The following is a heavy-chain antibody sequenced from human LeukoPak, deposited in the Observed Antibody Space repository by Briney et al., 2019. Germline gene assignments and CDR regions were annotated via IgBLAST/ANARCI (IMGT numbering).Heavy chain of an antibody. D-gene: IGHD3-10*01. J-gene: IGHJ4*02. CDR2: IIPIFGTA. V-gene: IGHV1-69*05. Sequence: SSVKVSCKASGGTFSSYAISWVRQAPGQGLEWMGGIIPIFGTANYAQKLQGRVTMTTDTSTSTAYMELRSLRSDDTAVYYCSRGYYYGSGSHYNVVREFDYWGQGTLVTVSS. CDR3: SRGYYYGSGSHYNVVREFDY. CDR1: GGTFSSYA.